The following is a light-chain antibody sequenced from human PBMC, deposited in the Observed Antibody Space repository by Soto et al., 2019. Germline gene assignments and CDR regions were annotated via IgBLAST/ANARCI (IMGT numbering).Light chain of an antibody. J-gene: IGLJ1*01. Sequence: QSVLTQPPSASGSPGQSVAISCTGTSSDVGGYNYVSWYQQHPGKAPKLMIYEVNKRPSGVPDRFSGSKSGNTASLTASGLQAEDEDDYYCSSYAGSSNVFGTGTKVTVL. CDR3: SSYAGSSNV. CDR1: SSDVGGYNY. CDR2: EVN. V-gene: IGLV2-8*01.